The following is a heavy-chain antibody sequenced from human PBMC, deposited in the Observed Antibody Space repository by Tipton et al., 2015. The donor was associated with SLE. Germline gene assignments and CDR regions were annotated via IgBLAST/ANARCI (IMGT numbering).Heavy chain of an antibody. CDR2: IYYSGST. D-gene: IGHD2-15*01. CDR1: GGSISSHY. Sequence: GLVKPSETLSLTCTVSGGSISSHYWSWIRQPPGKGLEWIGYIYYSGSTYYNPSLKSRVTISVDTSKNQFSLKLSSVTAADTAVYYCARLAVGYCSGGPCYYFDYWGQGTLVTVSS. CDR3: ARLAVGYCSGGPCYYFDY. J-gene: IGHJ4*02. V-gene: IGHV4-59*04.